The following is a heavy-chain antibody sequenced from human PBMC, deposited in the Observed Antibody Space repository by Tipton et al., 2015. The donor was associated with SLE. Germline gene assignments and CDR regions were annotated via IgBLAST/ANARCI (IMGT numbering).Heavy chain of an antibody. D-gene: IGHD3-10*01. CDR3: ARGVAGYYFYYYMDV. CDR1: GGSISSSGYY. Sequence: TLSLTCTVSGGSISSSGYYWGWIRQPPGKGLEWIGSIYYTGSTYYNPSLKSRATISVDTSKNQLSLKLTSVTAADTAVYYCARGVAGYYFYYYMDVWGKGTTVTISS. J-gene: IGHJ6*03. V-gene: IGHV4-39*07. CDR2: IYYTGST.